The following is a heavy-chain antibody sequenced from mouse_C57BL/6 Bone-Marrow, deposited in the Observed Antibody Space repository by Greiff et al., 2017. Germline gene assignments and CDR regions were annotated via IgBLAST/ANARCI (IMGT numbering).Heavy chain of an antibody. Sequence: VQLQESGAELARPGASVKLSCKASGYTFTSYGISWVKQRTGQGLEWIGEIYPRSGNTSYNEKFNGKATLTADKSSSTAYMELRSLTSEDSAGYLCARSYDYFFDYWGQGTTLTVSS. D-gene: IGHD2-4*01. CDR3: ARSYDYFFDY. J-gene: IGHJ2*01. CDR2: IYPRSGNT. CDR1: GYTFTSYG. V-gene: IGHV1-81*01.